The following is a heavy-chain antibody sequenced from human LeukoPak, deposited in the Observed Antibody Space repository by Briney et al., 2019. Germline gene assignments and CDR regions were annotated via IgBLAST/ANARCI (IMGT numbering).Heavy chain of an antibody. J-gene: IGHJ3*02. CDR3: ARDQYCSSTSCYDRAFDI. V-gene: IGHV3-33*01. CDR2: IWYDGSNK. CDR1: GFTFSSYG. Sequence: GRSLRLSCAASGFTFSSYGMHWVRQAPGKGLEWVADIWYDGSNKYYADSVKGRFTISRDNSKNTLYLQMNSLRAEDTAVYYCARDQYCSSTSCYDRAFDIWGQGTMVTVSS. D-gene: IGHD2-2*01.